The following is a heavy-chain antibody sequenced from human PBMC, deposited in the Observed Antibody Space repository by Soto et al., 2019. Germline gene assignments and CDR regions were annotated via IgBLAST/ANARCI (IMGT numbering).Heavy chain of an antibody. J-gene: IGHJ6*03. CDR3: ARLLRAARQYYYYYYMDV. V-gene: IGHV4-39*01. Sequence: SETLSLTCTVSGGSISSSSYYWGWIRQPPGKGLEWIGSIYYSGSTYYNPSLKSRVTISVDTSKNQFSLKLSSVTAADTAVYYCARLLRAARQYYYYYYMDVWGKGTTVTVSS. CDR1: GGSISSSSYY. D-gene: IGHD6-6*01. CDR2: IYYSGST.